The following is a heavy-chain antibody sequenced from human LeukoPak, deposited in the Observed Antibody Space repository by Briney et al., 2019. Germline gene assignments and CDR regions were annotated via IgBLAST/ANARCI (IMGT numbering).Heavy chain of an antibody. V-gene: IGHV3-7*01. Sequence: PGGSLRLSCAASGFTFSTYWMTWVRQAPGKGLEWVANINQDGSKNYYVDSVKGRFTISRDNAKNSLYLQMNSPRAEDTAVYYCARDAPPCDFWGQGTLVTVSS. CDR2: INQDGSKN. CDR3: ARDAPPCDF. CDR1: GFTFSTYW. J-gene: IGHJ4*02.